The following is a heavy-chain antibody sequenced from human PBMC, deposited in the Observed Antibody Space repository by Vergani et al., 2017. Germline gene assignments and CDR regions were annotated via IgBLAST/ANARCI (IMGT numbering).Heavy chain of an antibody. CDR1: GGSFSGYY. V-gene: IGHV4-34*01. CDR3: ARGGGAVAGTSGYFDL. J-gene: IGHJ2*01. CDR2: INHSGIT. Sequence: QVQLLQWGAGLLKPSETLSLTCAVYGGSFSGYYWSWIRQPPGKGLEWVGEINHSGITNYNPSLKSRVTISVDTSKIQFSLELSSVTAADTAVYYCARGGGAVAGTSGYFDLWGRGTLVTVSS. D-gene: IGHD6-19*01.